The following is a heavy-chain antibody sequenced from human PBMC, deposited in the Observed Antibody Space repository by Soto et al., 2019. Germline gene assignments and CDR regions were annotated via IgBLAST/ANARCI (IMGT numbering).Heavy chain of an antibody. CDR2: LGASGAYI. Sequence: GGSLRLFCAASGFTFSSYEMNWVRQAPGKGLEWVSFLGASGAYIYYAESVRGRFTISRDNAKNSLYLQMNSPRAEDSAVYYCARIGQQLAYFDSWGQGTLVTVSS. D-gene: IGHD6-6*01. CDR1: GFTFSSYE. J-gene: IGHJ4*02. V-gene: IGHV3-21*01. CDR3: ARIGQQLAYFDS.